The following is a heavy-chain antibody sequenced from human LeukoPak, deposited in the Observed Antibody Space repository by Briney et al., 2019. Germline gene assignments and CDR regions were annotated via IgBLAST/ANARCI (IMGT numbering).Heavy chain of an antibody. D-gene: IGHD6-13*01. CDR3: ARARIAAAGIPFDY. V-gene: IGHV3-66*01. Sequence: GRSLRLSCTASGFTFGDYAMSWVRQAPGKGLEGVSVIYSGGSTYYADSVKGRFTISRDNSKNTLYLQMNSLRAEDTAVYYCARARIAAAGIPFDYWGQGTLVTVSS. CDR1: GFTFGDYA. CDR2: IYSGGST. J-gene: IGHJ4*02.